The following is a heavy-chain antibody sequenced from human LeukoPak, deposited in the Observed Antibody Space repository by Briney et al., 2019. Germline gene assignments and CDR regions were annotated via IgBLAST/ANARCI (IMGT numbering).Heavy chain of an antibody. CDR2: IWYDGSNK. V-gene: IGHV3-33*06. CDR3: AKDTSGYYGSGSTFDY. CDR1: GFTFSSYG. D-gene: IGHD3-10*01. J-gene: IGHJ4*02. Sequence: GGSLRLSCAASGFTFSSYGMHWVRQAPGKGLEWVAVIWYDGSNKYYADSVKGRFTISRDNSKNTLYLQMNSLRAEDTAVYYCAKDTSGYYGSGSTFDYWGQGTLVTVSS.